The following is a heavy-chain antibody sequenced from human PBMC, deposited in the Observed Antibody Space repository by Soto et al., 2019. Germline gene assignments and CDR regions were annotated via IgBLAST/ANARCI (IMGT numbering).Heavy chain of an antibody. CDR1: GGTFSSYT. V-gene: IGHV1-69*04. J-gene: IGHJ6*02. D-gene: IGHD2-21*02. CDR3: ARDGELSYCGGDCSYYYGMDV. Sequence: GASVKVSCKASGGTFSSYTITWVRQAPGQGLEWMGRIIPILGIANYAQKFQGRVTITADKSTSTAYMELSSLRSEDTAVYYCARDGELSYCGGDCSYYYGMDVWGQGTTVTVSS. CDR2: IIPILGIA.